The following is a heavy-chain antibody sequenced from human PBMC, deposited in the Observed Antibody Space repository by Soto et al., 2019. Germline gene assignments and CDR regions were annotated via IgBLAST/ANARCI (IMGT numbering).Heavy chain of an antibody. D-gene: IGHD6-19*01. CDR1: GGSFSGYY. CDR3: ARGRFPSVAGRGPLGY. J-gene: IGHJ4*02. CDR2: INHSGST. Sequence: QVQLQQWGAGLLKPSETLSLTCAVYGGSFSGYYWSWIRQPPGKGLEWIGEINHSGSTNYNPSLKSRVTISVDTSKNQFSLKLSSVTAADTAVYYCARGRFPSVAGRGPLGYWGQGTPVTVSS. V-gene: IGHV4-34*01.